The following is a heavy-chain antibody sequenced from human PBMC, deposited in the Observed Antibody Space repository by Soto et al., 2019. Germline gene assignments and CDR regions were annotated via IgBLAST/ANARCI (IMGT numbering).Heavy chain of an antibody. D-gene: IGHD2-2*02. CDR1: GGSISSYY. Sequence: PSETLSLTCTVSGGSISSYYWSWIRQPPGKGLEWIGYIYYSGRTYYNPSLKSRVTISVDTSKNQFSLKLSSVTAADTAVYYCARGYCSSTICYIWDNWFDPWGQGTLVTVSS. CDR2: IYYSGRT. V-gene: IGHV4-59*01. J-gene: IGHJ5*02. CDR3: ARGYCSSTICYIWDNWFDP.